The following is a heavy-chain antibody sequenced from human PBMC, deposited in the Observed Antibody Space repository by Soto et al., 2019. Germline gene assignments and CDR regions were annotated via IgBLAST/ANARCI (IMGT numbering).Heavy chain of an antibody. CDR2: IYHTGTG. J-gene: IGHJ4*02. CDR3: AHSMVRGLIPFDY. V-gene: IGHV2-5*01. D-gene: IGHD3-10*01. Sequence: QSPGRGLEWIGYIYHTGTGDYSPSLKSRLTITKDTSKNQVVLTMTNMDPVDAATYYGAHSMVRGLIPFDYWGQGTLVTVSS.